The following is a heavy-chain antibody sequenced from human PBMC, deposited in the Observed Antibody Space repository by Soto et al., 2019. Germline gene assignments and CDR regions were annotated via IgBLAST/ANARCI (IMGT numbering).Heavy chain of an antibody. CDR3: ARERHTIPPNWFDP. Sequence: QVQLQQWGAGLLKPSETLSLTCADYGWSFSGYYWSWIRQPPGKGLEWIGEINHSGSTNYNPSLKRRVTISVDTSKNQLSLKLSSVTAADTAVYYCARERHTIPPNWFDPWGQGPMVTVSS. V-gene: IGHV4-34*01. CDR1: GWSFSGYY. CDR2: INHSGST. D-gene: IGHD1-1*01. J-gene: IGHJ5*02.